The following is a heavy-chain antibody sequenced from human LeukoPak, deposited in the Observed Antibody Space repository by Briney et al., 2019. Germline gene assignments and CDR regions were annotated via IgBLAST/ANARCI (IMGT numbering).Heavy chain of an antibody. D-gene: IGHD5-12*01. CDR2: IYSGGST. CDR1: GFTVSSNY. V-gene: IGHV3-53*01. CDR3: ARERGYGNFDY. J-gene: IGHJ4*02. Sequence: GGSLRLSCAASGFTVSSNYMSWVRQAPGKGLEWVSVIYSGGSTYYADSVKGRFTISRDNSENTLYLQMNSLRAEDTAVYYCARERGYGNFDYWGQGTLVTVSS.